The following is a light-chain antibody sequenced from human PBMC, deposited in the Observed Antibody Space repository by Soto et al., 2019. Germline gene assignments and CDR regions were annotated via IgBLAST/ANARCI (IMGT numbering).Light chain of an antibody. CDR2: GAS. J-gene: IGKJ5*01. CDR3: QQYGDSPRT. CDR1: QSVSSN. Sequence: EIVMTQSPATLSVSLGERATLSCRASQSVSSNLAWYQQKPGQAPRLLIYGASTRATGIPARFSGSGSGTEFTLTISSLEPEDFAVYYCQQYGDSPRTFGQGTRLEIK. V-gene: IGKV3-15*01.